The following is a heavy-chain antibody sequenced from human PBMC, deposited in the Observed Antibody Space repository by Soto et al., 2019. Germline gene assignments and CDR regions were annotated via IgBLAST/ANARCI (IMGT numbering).Heavy chain of an antibody. CDR3: ARDMDLTYDILTGYSGGGAFDI. CDR1: GGTFSSYA. J-gene: IGHJ3*02. V-gene: IGHV1-69*13. CDR2: IIPIFGTA. D-gene: IGHD3-9*01. Sequence: ASVKVSCKASGGTFSSYAISWVRQAPGQGLEWMGGIIPIFGTANYAQKFQGRVTITEDESTSTAYMGLSSLRSADTAVYYCARDMDLTYDILTGYSGGGAFDIWGQGTMVTVSS.